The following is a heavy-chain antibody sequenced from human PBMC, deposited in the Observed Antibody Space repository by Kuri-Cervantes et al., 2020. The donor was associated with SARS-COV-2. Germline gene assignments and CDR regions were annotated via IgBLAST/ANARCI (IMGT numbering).Heavy chain of an antibody. CDR2: IGTAGDT. D-gene: IGHD5-24*01. J-gene: IGHJ4*02. V-gene: IGHV3-13*01. Sequence: LSLTCAASGFTFSSYDMHWVRQATGKGLEWVSAIGTAGDTYYSGSVKGRFTISRENAKNSLYLQMNSLRAGDTAVYYCARGGDGYAIDYWGQGTLVTVSS. CDR1: GFTFSSYD. CDR3: ARGGDGYAIDY.